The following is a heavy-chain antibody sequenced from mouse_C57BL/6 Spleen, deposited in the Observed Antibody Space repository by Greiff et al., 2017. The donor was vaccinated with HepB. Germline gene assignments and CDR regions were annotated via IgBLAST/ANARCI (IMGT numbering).Heavy chain of an antibody. CDR1: GFNIKDYY. J-gene: IGHJ3*01. V-gene: IGHV14-1*01. CDR3: TTDYYGSTWFAY. CDR2: IDPEDGDT. Sequence: EVQLQHSGAELVRPGASVKLSCTASGFNIKDYYMHWVKQRPEQGLEWIGRIDPEDGDTEYAPKFQGKATMTADTSSNTAYLQLSSLTSEDTAVYYCTTDYYGSTWFAYWGQGTLVTVSA. D-gene: IGHD1-1*01.